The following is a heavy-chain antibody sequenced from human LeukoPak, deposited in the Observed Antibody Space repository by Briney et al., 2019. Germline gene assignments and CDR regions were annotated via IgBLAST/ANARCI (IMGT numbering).Heavy chain of an antibody. V-gene: IGHV4-4*02. CDR1: GGSISSSHW. J-gene: IGHJ5*02. D-gene: IGHD6-13*01. CDR3: ARVLAAAGGVSPKVRRDNWFDP. Sequence: SETLSLTCAVSGGSISSSHWWSWVRQPPGKGLEWIGQIYHSGSTNYNPSLKSRVTILVDKSKNQFSLKLNSVTAADTAVYYCARVLAAAGGVSPKVRRDNWFDPWGQGTLVTVSS. CDR2: IYHSGST.